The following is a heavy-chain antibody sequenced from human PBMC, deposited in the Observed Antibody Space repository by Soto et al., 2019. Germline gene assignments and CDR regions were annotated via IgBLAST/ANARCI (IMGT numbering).Heavy chain of an antibody. Sequence: GESLKISCKGSGYSSTSYWIGWVRQMPGKGLEWMGIIYPGDSDTRYSPSFQGQVTIPADKSISTAYLQWSSLKASDTAMYYCAINYDSSAPGSFDYWGQGTLVTVSS. D-gene: IGHD3-22*01. CDR1: GYSSTSYW. J-gene: IGHJ4*02. CDR3: AINYDSSAPGSFDY. V-gene: IGHV5-51*01. CDR2: IYPGDSDT.